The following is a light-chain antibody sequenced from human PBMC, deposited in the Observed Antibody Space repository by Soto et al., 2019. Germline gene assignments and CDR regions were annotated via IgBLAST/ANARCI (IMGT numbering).Light chain of an antibody. Sequence: DIQMTQSPSSLSASVGDRVTITCRASQGISNYLAWHQQKPGKVPKLLIYAASTLQSGVPSRFSGSGSGTDFTITISSLQPKDVATYFCQKYNSAPWTFGQGTKVEIK. V-gene: IGKV1-27*01. CDR2: AAS. J-gene: IGKJ1*01. CDR1: QGISNY. CDR3: QKYNSAPWT.